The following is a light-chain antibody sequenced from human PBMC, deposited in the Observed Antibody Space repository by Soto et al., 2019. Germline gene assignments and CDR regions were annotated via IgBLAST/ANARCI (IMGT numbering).Light chain of an antibody. J-gene: IGKJ1*01. CDR1: QSVSSSY. Sequence: EIVLTQSPGTLSLSPGERATLSCRASQSVSSSYLAWYQQKPGQAPRLLLYGASRRATGIPDRFSGSGSGTDFTLTISSLEPEDFAVYYCQQYGSSPQRTFGQGTKVEIK. V-gene: IGKV3-20*01. CDR2: GAS. CDR3: QQYGSSPQRT.